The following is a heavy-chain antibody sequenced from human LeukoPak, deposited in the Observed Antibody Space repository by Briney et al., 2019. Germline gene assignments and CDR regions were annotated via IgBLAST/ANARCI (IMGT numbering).Heavy chain of an antibody. V-gene: IGHV3-30*02. D-gene: IGHD3-10*01. J-gene: IGHJ3*02. CDR2: IRYDGSNK. CDR1: GFTFSDYY. Sequence: PGGSLRLSCAASGFTFSDYYMSWIRQAPGKGLEWVAFIRYDGSNKYYADSVKGRFTISRDNSKNTLYLQMNSLRAEDTAVYYCAKDVWFGELLHAFDIWDQGTMVTVSS. CDR3: AKDVWFGELLHAFDI.